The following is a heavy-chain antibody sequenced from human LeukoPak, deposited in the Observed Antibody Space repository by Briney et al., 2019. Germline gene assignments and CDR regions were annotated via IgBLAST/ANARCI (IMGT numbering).Heavy chain of an antibody. D-gene: IGHD2-2*01. CDR1: GFTFSSYS. J-gene: IGHJ4*02. Sequence: GGSLRLSCAASGFTFSSYSMNWVRQAPGKGLEWVSSISSSSSYIYYADSVKGRFTISRDNAKNSLYLQMNSLRAEDTAVYYCAGALLVPAARIAYWGQETLVTFSS. V-gene: IGHV3-21*01. CDR3: AGALLVPAARIAY. CDR2: ISSSSSYI.